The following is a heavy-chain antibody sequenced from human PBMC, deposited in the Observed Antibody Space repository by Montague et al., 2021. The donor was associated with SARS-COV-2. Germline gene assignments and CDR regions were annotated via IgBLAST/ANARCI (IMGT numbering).Heavy chain of an antibody. CDR2: SYYSGTT. CDR3: AGGCYGSGSYHACDV. V-gene: IGHV4-39*01. D-gene: IGHD3-10*01. Sequence: SETLSLTCTVSGDSINSPKYYCAWIRQPPGKGLEWIGSSYYSGTTYDNPSLRSQVTISVDTSKTQFSLKMNSVTAADTAVYYCAGGCYGSGSYHACDVWGQGTLGAGSS. CDR1: GDSINSPKYY. J-gene: IGHJ3*01.